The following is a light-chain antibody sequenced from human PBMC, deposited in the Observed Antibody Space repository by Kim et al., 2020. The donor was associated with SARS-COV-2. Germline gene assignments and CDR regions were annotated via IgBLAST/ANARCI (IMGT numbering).Light chain of an antibody. CDR1: SLRSYY. CDR2: GKN. J-gene: IGLJ2*01. CDR3: NSRDSSGVV. V-gene: IGLV3-19*01. Sequence: SSALTQDPVVSVALGQTVRITCQGDSLRSYYVSWYQLQPGQAPVLVISGKNNRPSGIPDRFSGSRSGNTASLTITGAQSEDEAVYYCNSRDSSGVVFGGG.